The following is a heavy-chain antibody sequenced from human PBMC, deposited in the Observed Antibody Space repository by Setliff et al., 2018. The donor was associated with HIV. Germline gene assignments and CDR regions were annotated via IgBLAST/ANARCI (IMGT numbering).Heavy chain of an antibody. CDR3: TTEDPWLRFGH. CDR2: IKSDGTEK. D-gene: IGHD5-12*01. CDR1: GFSFNNYY. Sequence: PGESLKISCIASGFSFNNYYMTWVRQAPGKGLEWVGNIKSDGTEKNYADSMRGRFTISRDNTKNSLYLQMDGLRVEHTAVYYCTTEDPWLRFGHWGQGTLVTVSS. V-gene: IGHV3-7*01. J-gene: IGHJ4*02.